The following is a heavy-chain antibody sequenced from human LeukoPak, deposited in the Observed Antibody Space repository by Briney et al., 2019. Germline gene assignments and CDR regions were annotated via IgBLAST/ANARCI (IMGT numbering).Heavy chain of an antibody. D-gene: IGHD6-13*01. CDR1: GGSISSYY. CDR2: IYYSGST. CDR3: ARSAFLVTAPGLYYFDY. V-gene: IGHV4-59*01. Sequence: SETLSLTCSDSGGSISSYYWSWIRQRPRKGLEWIGYIYYSGSTHYNPSLKSRVTISVDTSKNHFSLKLSSVTAADTAVYYCARSAFLVTAPGLYYFDYWGQGTLVAVSS. J-gene: IGHJ4*02.